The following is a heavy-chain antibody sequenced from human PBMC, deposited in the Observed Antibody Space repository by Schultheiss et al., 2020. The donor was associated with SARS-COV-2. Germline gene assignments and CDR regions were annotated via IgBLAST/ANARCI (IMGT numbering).Heavy chain of an antibody. Sequence: SETLSLTCAVSGGSISSSNWWSWVRQPPGKGLEWIGEIYHSGSTNYNPSLKSRVTISVDTSKNQFSLKLSSVTAADTAVYYCASEYDYGDYGPFNYWGQGTLVTVSS. V-gene: IGHV4-4*02. D-gene: IGHD4-17*01. CDR3: ASEYDYGDYGPFNY. J-gene: IGHJ4*02. CDR2: IYHSGST. CDR1: GGSISSSNW.